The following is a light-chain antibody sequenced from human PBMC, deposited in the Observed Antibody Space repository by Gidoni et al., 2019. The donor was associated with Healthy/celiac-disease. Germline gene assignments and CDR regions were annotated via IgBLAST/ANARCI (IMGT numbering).Light chain of an antibody. V-gene: IGKV1-39*01. CDR3: QQSYSTSIT. CDR1: QSISSY. J-gene: IGKJ5*01. CDR2: AAS. Sequence: DIQMTQSPSSLSASVGERVTITCRASQSISSYLNWYQQKPGKAPKLLIYAASSLQSGVPSRFSGSGSGTDFTLTISSLQPEDFATYYCQQSYSTSITFGQXTRLEIQ.